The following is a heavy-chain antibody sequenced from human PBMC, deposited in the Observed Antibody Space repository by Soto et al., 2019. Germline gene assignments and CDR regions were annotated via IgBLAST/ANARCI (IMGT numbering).Heavy chain of an antibody. V-gene: IGHV4-39*01. CDR1: GGSISSSSYY. D-gene: IGHD2-21*01. CDR3: ARPGIPFVGWFDP. Sequence: QLQLQESGPGLVKPSETLSLTCTVSGGSISSSSYYWGWIRQPPGKGLEWIGSIYYSGSTYYNPSLKGRVPISVDPSKNRFSRRLSSVPAADPAVYYWARPGIPFVGWFDPWGKGTLVTVSS. CDR2: IYYSGST. J-gene: IGHJ5*02.